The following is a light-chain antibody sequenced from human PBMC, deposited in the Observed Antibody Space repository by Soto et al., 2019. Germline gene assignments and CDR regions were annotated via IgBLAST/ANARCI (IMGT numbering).Light chain of an antibody. CDR2: LGS. J-gene: IGKJ4*01. Sequence: DIVMTKSPLSLPVTPGEPASISCRSSQSLLHSNGYNYLDWYLQKPGQSPQLLIYLGSNRASGGPDRFSGSGSGTDFTLKISRVEAEDVGLNYCMQALQTPLTFGGGTKVEIK. CDR1: QSLLHSNGYNY. CDR3: MQALQTPLT. V-gene: IGKV2-28*01.